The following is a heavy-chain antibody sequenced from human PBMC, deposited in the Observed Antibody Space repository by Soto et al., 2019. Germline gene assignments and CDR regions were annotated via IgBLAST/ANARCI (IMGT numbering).Heavy chain of an antibody. J-gene: IGHJ5*02. Sequence: GGSLRLSCAASGFTFSSYSMNWVRQAPGKGLEWVSSISSSSSYIYYADSVKGRFTISRDNAKNSLYLQMNSLRAEDTAVYYWACYPQIRLSGSWLGPRGQGTPVTGSS. V-gene: IGHV3-21*01. D-gene: IGHD3-10*01. CDR2: ISSSSSYI. CDR3: ACYPQIRLSGSWLGP. CDR1: GFTFSSYS.